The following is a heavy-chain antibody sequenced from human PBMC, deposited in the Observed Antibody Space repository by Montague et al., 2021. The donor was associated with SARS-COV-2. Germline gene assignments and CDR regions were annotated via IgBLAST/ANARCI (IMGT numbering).Heavy chain of an antibody. Sequence: SETLSLTCTVSGGSISSSSYYWGWIRQPPGKGLEWMGYIYYTGXTXYXXXXEXRATLSIDTSKNEFSLKLTSVTAADTAVYYCARGGGRLQYSYYYGMDVWGQGTTVTVSS. V-gene: IGHV4-39*07. D-gene: IGHD5-12*01. CDR3: ARGGGRLQYSYYYGMDV. CDR2: IYYTGXT. CDR1: GGSISSSSYY. J-gene: IGHJ6*02.